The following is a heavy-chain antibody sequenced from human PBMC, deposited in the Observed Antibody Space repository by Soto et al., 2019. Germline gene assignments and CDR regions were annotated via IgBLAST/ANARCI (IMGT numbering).Heavy chain of an antibody. Sequence: PSETLSLTCTVSGGSISSYYWSWIRQPPGKGLEWIGYIYYSGSTNYNPSLKSRVTISVDTSKNQFSLKLSSVTAADTAVYYCARSGGSGSYREYFQHWGQGTRVTVS. CDR1: GGSISSYY. CDR3: ARSGGSGSYREYFQH. CDR2: IYYSGST. D-gene: IGHD3-10*01. V-gene: IGHV4-59*01. J-gene: IGHJ1*01.